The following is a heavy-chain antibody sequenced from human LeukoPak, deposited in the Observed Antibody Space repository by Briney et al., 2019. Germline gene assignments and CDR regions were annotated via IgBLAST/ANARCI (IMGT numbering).Heavy chain of an antibody. J-gene: IGHJ4*02. D-gene: IGHD5-24*01. CDR3: ARVVWLQFFDY. Sequence: SETLSLTCTVSGGSISSYYWSWIRQPPGKGLEWIGYIYYSGSTYYNPSLKSRVTISVDTSKNQFSLKLSSVTAADTAVYYCARVVWLQFFDYWGQGTLVTVSS. CDR1: GGSISSYY. CDR2: IYYSGST. V-gene: IGHV4-59*01.